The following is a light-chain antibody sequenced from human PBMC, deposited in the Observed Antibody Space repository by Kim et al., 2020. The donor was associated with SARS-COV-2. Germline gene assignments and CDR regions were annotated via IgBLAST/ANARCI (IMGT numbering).Light chain of an antibody. CDR1: QNIHPY. CDR2: GDY. V-gene: IGKV1-39*01. J-gene: IGKJ2*01. CDR3: QQSYTIPRVT. Sequence: ASVRGRVTITCRSSQNIHPYLNWYRQKPGTAPELLIYGDYSLQSGVPSRFSGSGSGTDFTLTINTLQPEEFATYYCQQSYTIPRVTFGQGTKLEI.